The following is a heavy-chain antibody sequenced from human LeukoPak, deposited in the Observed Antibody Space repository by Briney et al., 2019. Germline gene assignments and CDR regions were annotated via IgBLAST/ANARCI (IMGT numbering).Heavy chain of an antibody. CDR1: GFTFSNYW. D-gene: IGHD3-10*01. Sequence: GGSLRLSCAASGFTFSNYWMTWVRQAPGTGLEWVANIKEDGSEKYYVDSVKGRFTASRDNSKNTLYLRMNSLRAEDTAVYYCARSLYGSGSSDFDYWGQGTLVTVSS. V-gene: IGHV3-7*01. CDR3: ARSLYGSGSSDFDY. J-gene: IGHJ4*02. CDR2: IKEDGSEK.